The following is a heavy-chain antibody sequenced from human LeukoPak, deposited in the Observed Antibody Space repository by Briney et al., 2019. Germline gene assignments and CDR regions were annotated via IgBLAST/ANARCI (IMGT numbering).Heavy chain of an antibody. V-gene: IGHV4-34*01. J-gene: IGHJ5*02. D-gene: IGHD7-27*01. CDR1: GGSFSGYY. CDR2: INHSGST. Sequence: SETLSLTCAVYGGSFSGYYWSWIRQPPGKGLEWIGEINHSGSTNYNPSLKSRVTISVDTSKNQFSLKLSSVTAADTAVYYCVRDPWGRNWFDPWGQGTLVTVSS. CDR3: VRDPWGRNWFDP.